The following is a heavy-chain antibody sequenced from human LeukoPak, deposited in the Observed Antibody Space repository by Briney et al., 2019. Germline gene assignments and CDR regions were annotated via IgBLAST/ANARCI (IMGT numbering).Heavy chain of an antibody. J-gene: IGHJ4*02. CDR2: INPNSGGT. V-gene: IGHV1-2*02. D-gene: IGHD3-22*01. Sequence: ASVKVSCKASEYTFTGYYMHWVRQAPGQGLEWMGWINPNSGGTNYAQKFQGRVTMTRDTSISTAYMELSRLRSDDTAVYYCARGEGNYYDSSGYYPPSDYWGQGTLVTVSS. CDR1: EYTFTGYY. CDR3: ARGEGNYYDSSGYYPPSDY.